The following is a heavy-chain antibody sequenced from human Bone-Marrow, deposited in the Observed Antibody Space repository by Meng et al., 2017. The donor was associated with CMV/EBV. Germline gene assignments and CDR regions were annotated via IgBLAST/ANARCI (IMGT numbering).Heavy chain of an antibody. CDR3: TRITGTPTDFDY. D-gene: IGHD1-20*01. CDR1: GFTFSGSA. CDR2: IRSKANSYAT. J-gene: IGHJ4*02. Sequence: GGSLRLSCAASGFTFSGSAMHWVRQASGKGLEWVGRIRSKANSYATAYAASVKGRFTISRDDSKNTAYLQMNSLKTEDTAVYYCTRITGTPTDFDYWGQGTLVTVSS. V-gene: IGHV3-73*01.